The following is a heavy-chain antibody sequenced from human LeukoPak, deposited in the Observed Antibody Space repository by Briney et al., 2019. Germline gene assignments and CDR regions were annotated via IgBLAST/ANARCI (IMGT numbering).Heavy chain of an antibody. V-gene: IGHV4-31*03. CDR2: IYYSGGT. D-gene: IGHD3-10*01. Sequence: SETLSLTCTVSGGSINSGGYYWSWIRQHPGKGLEWIGYIYYSGGTYYNPSLKSRVTISVDTSKNQFSLKLSSVTAADTAVYYCARGPPLLWFGELKEFWFDPWGQGTLVTVSS. CDR3: ARGPPLLWFGELKEFWFDP. J-gene: IGHJ5*02. CDR1: GGSINSGGYY.